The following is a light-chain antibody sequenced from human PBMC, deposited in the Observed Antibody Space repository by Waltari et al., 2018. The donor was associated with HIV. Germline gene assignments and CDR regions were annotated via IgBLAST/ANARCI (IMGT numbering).Light chain of an antibody. CDR2: WGS. V-gene: IGKV4-1*01. CDR3: HQYYTTPWA. CDR1: QSVLYNSNSKNY. Sequence: DIVFTQSPDSLAVSLGERATINCKASQSVLYNSNSKNYLAWYQQRPGQPPKLLIYWGSTRESGVPDRFSGSASGTDFTLTISGVQAEDVAVYYCHQYYTTPWAFGQGTKVEIK. J-gene: IGKJ1*01.